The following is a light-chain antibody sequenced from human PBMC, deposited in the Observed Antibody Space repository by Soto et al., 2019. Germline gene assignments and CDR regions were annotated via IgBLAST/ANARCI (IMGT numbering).Light chain of an antibody. J-gene: IGKJ1*01. CDR1: QGVNKY. CDR2: ATY. CDR3: QQYDTFPRT. Sequence: DIQMTQSPSSLSASVGDRVTITCRASQGVNKYVAWFQQKPGRAPKSLIYATYSLQSGVPSHFSDSGSGKEFTLTISSLQPEDLATYYCQQYDTFPRTFGQGTKVEI. V-gene: IGKV1-16*02.